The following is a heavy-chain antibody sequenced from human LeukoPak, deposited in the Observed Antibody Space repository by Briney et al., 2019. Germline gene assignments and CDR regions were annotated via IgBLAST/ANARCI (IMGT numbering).Heavy chain of an antibody. CDR3: ARGYGGYCSSTSCYTSWSLSRIPYYFDY. CDR1: GGSISSSSYY. CDR2: INHSGSA. V-gene: IGHV4-39*07. J-gene: IGHJ4*02. Sequence: SETLSLTCTVSGGSISSSSYYWGWIRQPPGKGLEWIGEINHSGSANYNPSLKSRVTISVDTSKNQFSLKLSSVTAADTAVYYCARGYGGYCSSTSCYTSWSLSRIPYYFDYWGQGTLVTVSS. D-gene: IGHD2-2*02.